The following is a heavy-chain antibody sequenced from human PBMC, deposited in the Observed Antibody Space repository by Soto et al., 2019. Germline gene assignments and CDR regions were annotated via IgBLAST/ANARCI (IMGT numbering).Heavy chain of an antibody. CDR2: IIPIFGTA. J-gene: IGHJ3*02. D-gene: IGHD3-22*01. CDR3: ARTDSSGYYYPKYAFDI. CDR1: GGTFSSYA. V-gene: IGHV1-69*13. Sequence: VASVKVSCKASGGTFSSYAISCVRQAPGQGLEWMGGIIPIFGTANYAQKFQGRVTITADESTSTAYMELSSLRSEDTAVYYCARTDSSGYYYPKYAFDIWGQGTMVTVSS.